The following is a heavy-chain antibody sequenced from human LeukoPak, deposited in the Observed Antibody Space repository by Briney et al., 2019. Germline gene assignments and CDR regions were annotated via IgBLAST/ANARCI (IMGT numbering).Heavy chain of an antibody. CDR3: ATPFMRFDY. CDR1: GDSISTSSYY. CDR2: IYYSGST. D-gene: IGHD3-16*01. Sequence: PSETLSLTCLVSGDSISTSSYYWGWIRQPPGKGLEWIGSIYYSGSTYYNPSLKSRVTISVDTSKNQFSLKLSSVTAADTAVYYCATPFMRFDYWGQGTLVTVSS. V-gene: IGHV4-39*07. J-gene: IGHJ4*02.